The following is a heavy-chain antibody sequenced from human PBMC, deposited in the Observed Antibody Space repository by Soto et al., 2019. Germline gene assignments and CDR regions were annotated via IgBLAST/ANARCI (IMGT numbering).Heavy chain of an antibody. J-gene: IGHJ4*02. CDR3: ARAETGSFCCSAY. CDR2: INPSGSSA. CDR1: GNTFTRYY. V-gene: IGHV1-46*01. Sequence: QVQLVQSGAEVKKPGASVRISCKASGNTFTRYYMHWLRQAPGQRLEWMGIINPSGSSASYAQKFQGRVNVTRDTSTSTVYMELSGLRSEDTAVYYCARAETGSFCCSAYWGQGTLVTVSS. D-gene: IGHD1-26*01.